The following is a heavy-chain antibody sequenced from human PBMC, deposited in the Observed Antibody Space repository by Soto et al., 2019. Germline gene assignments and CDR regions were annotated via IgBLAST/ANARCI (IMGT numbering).Heavy chain of an antibody. CDR2: ISSSGSYL. V-gene: IGHV3-21*01. CDR3: ARDGNYHEF. Sequence: EVQLVESGGGRVEPGGSLRLSCAASGFTFSTHVMVWVRQAPGKGLVWVSSISSSGSYLYYADSVEGRFTISRDDARNSVHLQMNSLRVEDTAVYYCARDGNYHEFWGQGTLVTVSS. J-gene: IGHJ4*02. D-gene: IGHD1-1*01. CDR1: GFTFSTHV.